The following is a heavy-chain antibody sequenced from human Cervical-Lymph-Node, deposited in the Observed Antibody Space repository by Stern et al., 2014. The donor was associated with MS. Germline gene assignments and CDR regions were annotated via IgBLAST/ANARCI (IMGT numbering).Heavy chain of an antibody. J-gene: IGHJ6*02. Sequence: QMQLVQSGAEVKKPGASVTVSCKASGYTFTSYGVNWVRQAPGQGLEWMGWISAYNGNTDYAQKFQGRVTVTTDTSTTTVYMELRSLRSDDTAFYYCARDSSSSWPLYGMDVWGQGTTVTVSS. CDR1: GYTFTSYG. CDR2: ISAYNGNT. CDR3: ARDSSSSWPLYGMDV. D-gene: IGHD2-2*01. V-gene: IGHV1-18*01.